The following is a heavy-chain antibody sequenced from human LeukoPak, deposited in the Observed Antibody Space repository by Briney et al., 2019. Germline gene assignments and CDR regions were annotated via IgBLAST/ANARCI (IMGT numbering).Heavy chain of an antibody. J-gene: IGHJ5*02. CDR2: IYYSGST. V-gene: IGHV4-59*11. CDR1: GGSISSHY. D-gene: IGHD6-13*01. CDR3: ARVSYSSSRSNWFDP. Sequence: SETLSLTCTVSGGSISSHYWSWIRQPPGKGLEWIGYIYYSGSTNYNPSLKSRVTISVDTSKNQFSLKLSSVTAADTAVYYCARVSYSSSRSNWFDPWGQGTLVTVSS.